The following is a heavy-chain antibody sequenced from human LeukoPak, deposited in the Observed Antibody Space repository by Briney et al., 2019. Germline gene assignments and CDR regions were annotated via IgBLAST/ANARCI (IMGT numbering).Heavy chain of an antibody. D-gene: IGHD6-19*01. CDR1: GGSISSYY. CDR2: IYYSGST. CDR3: ARAYSSGWNGEFDY. V-gene: IGHV4-59*01. J-gene: IGHJ4*02. Sequence: SETLSLTCTVSGGSISSYYWSWIRQPPGKGLEWIGYIYYSGSTNYNPSLKSRVTISVDTSKNQFSLKLSSVTAADTAVYYCARAYSSGWNGEFDYWGQGTLVTVSS.